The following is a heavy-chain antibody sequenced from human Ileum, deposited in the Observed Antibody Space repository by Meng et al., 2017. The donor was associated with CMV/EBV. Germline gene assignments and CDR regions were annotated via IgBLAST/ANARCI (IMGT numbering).Heavy chain of an antibody. CDR1: GYSFTSLG. CDR2: INGGNGDT. CDR3: ARSGGPGITVTGAFDI. D-gene: IGHD6-19*01. J-gene: IGHJ4*02. V-gene: IGHV1-3*01. Sequence: QVQIVQSGAEGKKPGASVRVSCKASGYSFTSLGMHWVRQAPGQKLEWMGYINGGNGDTAFSPKAQGRVTITRDTSASTAYMELNNLRSEDTGIYYCARSGGPGITVTGAFDIWGQGTLVTVSS.